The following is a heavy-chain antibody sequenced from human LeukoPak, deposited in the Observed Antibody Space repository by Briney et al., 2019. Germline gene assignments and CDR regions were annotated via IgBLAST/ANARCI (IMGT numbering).Heavy chain of an antibody. D-gene: IGHD6-13*01. CDR2: IIPILGIA. J-gene: IGHJ5*02. CDR1: GGTFSSYA. CDR3: AREYLYSSSHPFDP. V-gene: IGHV1-69*04. Sequence: ASVKVSCKASGGTFSSYAISWVRQAPGQGLEWMGRIIPILGIANYAQKFQGRVTITADKSTSTAYMELSSLRSEDTAVYYCAREYLYSSSHPFDPWGQGTLVTVSS.